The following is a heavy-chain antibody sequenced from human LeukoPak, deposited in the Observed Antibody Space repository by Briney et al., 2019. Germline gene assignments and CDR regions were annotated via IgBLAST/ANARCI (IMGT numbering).Heavy chain of an antibody. V-gene: IGHV3-30*04. D-gene: IGHD3-10*01. J-gene: IGHJ4*02. CDR2: ISYDGSNK. CDR3: SSGFGELLQIDY. Sequence: GGSLRLSCAASGFTFSDYAMHWVRQAPGKGLEWVAVISYDGSNKYYADSVKGRFTISRDNSKNTLYLQMNSLRAEDTAVYYCSSGFGELLQIDYWGQGTLVTVSS. CDR1: GFTFSDYA.